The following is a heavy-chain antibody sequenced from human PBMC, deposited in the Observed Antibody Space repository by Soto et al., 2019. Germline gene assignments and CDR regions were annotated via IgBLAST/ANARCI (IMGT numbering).Heavy chain of an antibody. J-gene: IGHJ4*02. CDR3: VRVVAIPGYPDN. Sequence: QVQLVQSGAEVRQPASSVKVSCKTSGATFSSYAITCVRQAPGQGLEWMGGIVPTVDTSTYAQKFQGRVTIAADKFQITVYVERSSLRSDDTAVYYCVRVVAIPGYPDNWGQGTLVTVSS. CDR1: GATFSSYA. D-gene: IGHD5-12*01. CDR2: IVPTVDTS. V-gene: IGHV1-69*14.